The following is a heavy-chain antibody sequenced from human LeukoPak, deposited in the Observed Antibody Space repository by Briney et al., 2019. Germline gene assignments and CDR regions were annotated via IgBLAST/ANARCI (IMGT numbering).Heavy chain of an antibody. CDR3: ARHTKRPQAGWFDP. V-gene: IGHV5-51*01. CDR1: GYHFNTYW. J-gene: IGHJ5*02. D-gene: IGHD6-25*01. CDR2: FYLRDAQI. Sequence: GESLKISCKASGYHFNTYWIGWVRPMPGKGMELMGIFYLRDAQIRYSPSFQGQVAIPADKSIRTAYLQWTSLKASNTAIYYCARHTKRPQAGWFDPWGQGTLVTVSS.